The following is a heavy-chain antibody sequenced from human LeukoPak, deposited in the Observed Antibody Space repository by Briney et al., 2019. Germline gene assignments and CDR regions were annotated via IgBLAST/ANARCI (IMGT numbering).Heavy chain of an antibody. Sequence: SETLSLTCTVSGGFISSYYWSWIRQPPGKGLEWIGYIYSSGSTNYNPSLKSRVTISVDTSKNQFSLKLSSVTAADTAVYYCASRPTGGSSYDYWSQGIVVTVSS. CDR1: GGFISSYY. D-gene: IGHD2-8*02. CDR2: IYSSGST. V-gene: IGHV4-59*01. CDR3: ASRPTGGSSYDY. J-gene: IGHJ4*02.